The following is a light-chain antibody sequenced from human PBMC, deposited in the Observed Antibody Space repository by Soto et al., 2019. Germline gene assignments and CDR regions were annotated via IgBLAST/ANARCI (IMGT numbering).Light chain of an antibody. J-gene: IGLJ2*01. CDR3: QSYDSSLSVV. CDR2: GNS. CDR1: SSNIGAGYD. Sequence: QSVLTQPPSVSGAPGQRVTISCTGSSSNIGAGYDVHWYQQLPGTAPKILIYGNSNRPSGVPDRFSGSKSGTSASLAITGLQAEDEADYYCQSYDSSLSVVFGGETKLTVL. V-gene: IGLV1-40*01.